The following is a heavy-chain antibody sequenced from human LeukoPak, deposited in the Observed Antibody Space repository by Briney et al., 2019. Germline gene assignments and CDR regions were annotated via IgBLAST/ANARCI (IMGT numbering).Heavy chain of an antibody. J-gene: IGHJ4*02. CDR3: AKEAGYCSDVADY. Sequence: PGRSLRLSCAASGFTFSSCAMHWVRQAPGKGLEWVAVISYDGSNKYYADSVKGRFTISRDNSKNTLYLQMNSLRAEDTAVYYCAKEAGYCSDVADYWGQGTLVTVSS. CDR2: ISYDGSNK. CDR1: GFTFSSCA. D-gene: IGHD2-15*01. V-gene: IGHV3-30*04.